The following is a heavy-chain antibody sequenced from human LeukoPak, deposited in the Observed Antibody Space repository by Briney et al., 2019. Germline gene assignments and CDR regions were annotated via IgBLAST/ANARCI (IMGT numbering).Heavy chain of an antibody. D-gene: IGHD3-22*01. V-gene: IGHV1-2*02. CDR3: ARAEYYYDSSGHSAWFDP. CDR1: GYTFTGYY. Sequence: GASVKVSCKASGYTFTGYYMHWVRQAPGQGLEWMGWINPNSGGTNYAQKFQGRVTMTRDTSISTAYMELRSLRSDDTAVYYCARAEYYYDSSGHSAWFDPWGQGTLVTVSS. J-gene: IGHJ5*02. CDR2: INPNSGGT.